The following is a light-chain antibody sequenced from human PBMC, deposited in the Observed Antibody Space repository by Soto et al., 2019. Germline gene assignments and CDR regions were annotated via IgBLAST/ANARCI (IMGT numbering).Light chain of an antibody. Sequence: DIPMTQSPSSLAASVGDRVTITCRASQGIIDYLAWYQQKPGKAPKLLIYAASTLQSGVPSRFIGSGAGTDFTLTITSLKTEDVATYYCQKYNSAPRTFGQGTKVEIK. CDR1: QGIIDY. CDR3: QKYNSAPRT. CDR2: AAS. J-gene: IGKJ1*01. V-gene: IGKV1-27*01.